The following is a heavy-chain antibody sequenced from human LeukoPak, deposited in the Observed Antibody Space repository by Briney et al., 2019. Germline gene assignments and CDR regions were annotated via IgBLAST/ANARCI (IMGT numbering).Heavy chain of an antibody. D-gene: IGHD6-19*01. CDR3: ARANGWYNSLDY. Sequence: PGGSLRLSCAASGFTFSSYAMSWVRQAPGKGLEWVSAISGSGGSTYYADSVKGRFTISRDNSKNTLYLQMNSLRAEDTAVYYCARANGWYNSLDYWGQGTLVTVSS. CDR1: GFTFSSYA. J-gene: IGHJ4*02. V-gene: IGHV3-23*01. CDR2: ISGSGGST.